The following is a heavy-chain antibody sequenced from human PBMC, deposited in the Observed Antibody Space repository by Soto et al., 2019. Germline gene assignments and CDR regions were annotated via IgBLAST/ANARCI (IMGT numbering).Heavy chain of an antibody. CDR3: TRDASRDSSARGWFDP. Sequence: GGSPRLSCAASGFTFRSFTMNWVRQAPGKGLEWVSTISSNSAYIYYTDALRGRFTISRDNAKNSLHLQMSSLRAEDTAVYYCTRDASRDSSARGWFDPWGPGTLVTVSS. CDR2: ISSNSAYI. CDR1: GFTFRSFT. J-gene: IGHJ5*02. V-gene: IGHV3-21*01. D-gene: IGHD6-13*01.